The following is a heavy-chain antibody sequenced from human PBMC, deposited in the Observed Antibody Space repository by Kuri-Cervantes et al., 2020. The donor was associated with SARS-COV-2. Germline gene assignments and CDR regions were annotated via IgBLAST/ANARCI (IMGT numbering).Heavy chain of an antibody. D-gene: IGHD3/OR15-3a*01. CDR1: GYIFTASY. Sequence: ASVKVSCKASGYIFTASYMHWVRQAPGQGLEWMGWINPNSGGTNSAQKFQGRVTMTRDMSITTTYMELSRLRSDDTALYYCARDSGDDFWTGSLAGYFDYWGQGTLVTVSS. CDR3: ARDSGDDFWTGSLAGYFDY. J-gene: IGHJ4*02. CDR2: INPNSGGT. V-gene: IGHV1-2*02.